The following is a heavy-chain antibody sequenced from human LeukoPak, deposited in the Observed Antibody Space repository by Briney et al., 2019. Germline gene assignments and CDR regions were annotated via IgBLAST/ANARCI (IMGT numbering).Heavy chain of an antibody. CDR3: ARVLPSYFNWFDP. V-gene: IGHV1-69*01. CDR1: GGTFSSYA. CDR2: IIPIFGTA. D-gene: IGHD3-10*01. J-gene: IGHJ5*02. Sequence: SVKVSCKASGGTFSSYAISWVRQAPGHGFEWMGWIIPIFGTANYAQKFQGRVTITADESTSTAYMELSSLRSEDTAVYYCARVLPSYFNWFDPWGQGTLVTVSS.